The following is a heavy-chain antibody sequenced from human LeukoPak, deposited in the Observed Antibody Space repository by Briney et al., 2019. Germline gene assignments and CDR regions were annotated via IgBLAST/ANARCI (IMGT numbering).Heavy chain of an antibody. J-gene: IGHJ6*02. CDR3: ATDRNIVVVPAATLPLYYYYGMDV. D-gene: IGHD2-2*01. V-gene: IGHV1-69*04. Sequence: SVKVSCKASGGTFSSYAISWVRQAPGQGLEWMGRIIPILGIANYAQKFQGRVTITADKSTSTAYMELSSLRSEDTAVYYCATDRNIVVVPAATLPLYYYYGMDVWGQGTTVTVSS. CDR2: IIPILGIA. CDR1: GGTFSSYA.